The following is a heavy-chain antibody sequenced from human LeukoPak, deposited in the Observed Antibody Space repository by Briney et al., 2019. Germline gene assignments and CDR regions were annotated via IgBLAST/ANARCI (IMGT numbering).Heavy chain of an antibody. J-gene: IGHJ5*02. CDR3: ARGPLMTTVTISWFGP. CDR1: GSTFSSYS. Sequence: KAGGSLRLSCAASGSTFSSYSMNWVRQAPGKGLEWVLSISSSSSYIYYADSVKGRFTISRDNAKNSLYLQMNSLRAEDTAVYYCARGPLMTTVTISWFGPWGQGTLVTVSS. V-gene: IGHV3-21*01. D-gene: IGHD4-17*01. CDR2: ISSSSSYI.